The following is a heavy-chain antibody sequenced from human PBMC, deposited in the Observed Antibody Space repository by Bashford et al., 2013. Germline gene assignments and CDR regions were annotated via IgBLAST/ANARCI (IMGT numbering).Heavy chain of an antibody. Sequence: SETLSLTCTVSGGSISTIGYYWTWIRQHPGKGLEWIGYIYYSGTSYYSPSLRSRVTISVDTSKNQFSLKLSSVTAADTAVYYCASGRRFLEWLAMAYYFDYWGQGTLVTVSS. J-gene: IGHJ4*02. CDR2: IYYSGTS. V-gene: IGHV4-31*03. CDR3: ASGRRFLEWLAMAYYFDY. CDR1: GGSISTIGYY. D-gene: IGHD3-3*01.